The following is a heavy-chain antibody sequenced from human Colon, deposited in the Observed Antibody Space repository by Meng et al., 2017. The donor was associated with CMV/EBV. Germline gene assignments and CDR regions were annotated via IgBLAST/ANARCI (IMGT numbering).Heavy chain of an antibody. Sequence: LVTTGVGVGWIRQPPGKALEWLALIYWYDDKRYSPSLKNRLTITQDTSKSQVVLTMTNMDPVDTATYYCAHRNIQYNYGSSAAAYDYWGQGTLVTVSS. CDR2: IYWYDDK. D-gene: IGHD3-22*01. CDR3: AHRNIQYNYGSSAAAYDY. CDR1: LVTTGVG. J-gene: IGHJ4*02. V-gene: IGHV2-5*01.